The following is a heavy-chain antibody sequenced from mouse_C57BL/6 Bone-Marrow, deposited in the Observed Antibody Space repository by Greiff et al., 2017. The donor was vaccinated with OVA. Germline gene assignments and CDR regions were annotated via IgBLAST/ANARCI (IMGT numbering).Heavy chain of an antibody. V-gene: IGHV7-1*01. CDR1: GFTFSDFY. CDR2: SRNKANDYTT. Sequence: EVKVVESGGGLVQSGRSLRLSCATSGFTFSDFYMEWVRQAPGKGLEWLAASRNKANDYTTEYSASVKGRFIVSRDTSQSILYLQMNALRAEDTAIYYCARDGGFYAMDYWGQGTSVTVSS. CDR3: ARDGGFYAMDY. J-gene: IGHJ4*01.